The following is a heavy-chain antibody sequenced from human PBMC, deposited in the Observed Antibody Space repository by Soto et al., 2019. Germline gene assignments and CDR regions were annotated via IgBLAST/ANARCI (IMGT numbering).Heavy chain of an antibody. CDR3: ARGRDYGDYRAFDI. CDR2: IIPIFGTA. J-gene: IGHJ3*02. V-gene: IGHV1-69*01. CDR1: GGTFSSYA. D-gene: IGHD4-17*01. Sequence: QVQLLQSGAEVKKPGSSVKVSCKASGGTFSSYAISWVRQAPGQGLEWMGGIIPIFGTANYAQKFQGRVTITADESTSTAYIELSSLRSEDTAVYYCARGRDYGDYRAFDIWGQGTMVTVSS.